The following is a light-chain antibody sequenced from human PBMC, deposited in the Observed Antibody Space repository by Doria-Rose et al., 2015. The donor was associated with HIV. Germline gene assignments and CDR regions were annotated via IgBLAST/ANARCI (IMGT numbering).Light chain of an antibody. V-gene: IGKV1-27*01. J-gene: IGKJ3*01. CDR2: AAS. CDR1: QGISIY. Sequence: DIRMTQSPSSLSASVGDRVTITCRASQGISIYLAWYQQKPGKVPKLLIYAASTLQSGVPSRFSGSGSGTDFTLTISSLHPEDVATYYCQKYISAPFTFGPGTKVDIK. CDR3: QKYISAPFT.